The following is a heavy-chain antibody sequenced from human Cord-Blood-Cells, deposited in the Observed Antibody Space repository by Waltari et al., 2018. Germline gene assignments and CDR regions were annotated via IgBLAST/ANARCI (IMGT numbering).Heavy chain of an antibody. V-gene: IGHV1-69*01. Sequence: QVQLLQTGADVKKPGSSVKACCRATGGPLSSYAISWVRPAPGQGLEWMGGIIPIFGTANYAQKFQGRVTMTADESTSTAYMELSSLRSEDTAVYYCARDWGTGDYFDYWGQGTLVTVSS. D-gene: IGHD3-16*01. J-gene: IGHJ4*02. CDR1: GGPLSSYA. CDR3: ARDWGTGDYFDY. CDR2: IIPIFGTA.